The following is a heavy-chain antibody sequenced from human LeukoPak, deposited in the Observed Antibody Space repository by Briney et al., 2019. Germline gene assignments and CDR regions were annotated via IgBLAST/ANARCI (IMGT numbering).Heavy chain of an antibody. D-gene: IGHD3-10*01. J-gene: IGHJ4*02. CDR1: GYTFTSYD. CDR3: ARGDYGSGSSIYDY. V-gene: IGHV1-8*03. CDR2: MNPNSGNT. Sequence: ASVKVSCKASGYTFTSYDINWVRQATGQGLEWMGWMNPNSGNTGYAQKFQGRVTITRNTSISTAYMELSSLRSEDTAVYYCARGDYGSGSSIYDYWGQGTLVTVSS.